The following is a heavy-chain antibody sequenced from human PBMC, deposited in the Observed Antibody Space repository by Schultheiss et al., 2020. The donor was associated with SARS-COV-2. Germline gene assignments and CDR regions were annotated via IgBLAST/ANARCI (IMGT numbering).Heavy chain of an antibody. CDR1: GFSLSNARMG. D-gene: IGHD5-18*01. CDR2: IDWDDDK. J-gene: IGHJ6*02. V-gene: IGHV2-26*01. Sequence: SGPTLVKPTETLTLTCTVSGFSLSNARMGVSWIRQPPGKALEWLARIDWDDDKFYSTSLKSRLTISKDTSKSQVVLTMTNMDPVDTATYYCARVDTAMVRMDVWGQGTTVTVSS. CDR3: ARVDTAMVRMDV.